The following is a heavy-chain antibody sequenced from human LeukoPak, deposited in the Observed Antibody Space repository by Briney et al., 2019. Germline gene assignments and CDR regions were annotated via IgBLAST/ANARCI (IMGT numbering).Heavy chain of an antibody. J-gene: IGHJ4*02. V-gene: IGHV3-7*01. CDR2: IKQDGSEK. CDR3: ARATSSSDCFDY. D-gene: IGHD6-6*01. CDR1: GFTFSSYA. Sequence: PGGSLRLSRAASGFTFSSYAMSWVRQAPGKGLEWVANIKQDGSEKYYVDFVKGRFTISRDNAKNSLYLQMNSLRAEDTAVYYCARATSSSDCFDYWGQGTLVTVSS.